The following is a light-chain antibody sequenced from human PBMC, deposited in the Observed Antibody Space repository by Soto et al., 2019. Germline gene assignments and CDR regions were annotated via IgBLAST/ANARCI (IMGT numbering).Light chain of an antibody. Sequence: QSVLTQSPSASASRGASVKLTCSLNSGLSSYTIAWHQQQPGKGPRFLMKVNSDGSHIKGDVIPDRFSGSSSGAERYLIISSLQSEDEGDYFCQTWGTGARVFGGGTKVTVL. J-gene: IGLJ3*02. CDR2: VNSDGSH. V-gene: IGLV4-69*01. CDR3: QTWGTGARV. CDR1: SGLSSYT.